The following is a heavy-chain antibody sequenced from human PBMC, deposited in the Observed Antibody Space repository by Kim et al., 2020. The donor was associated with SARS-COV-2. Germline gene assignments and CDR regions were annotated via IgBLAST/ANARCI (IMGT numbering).Heavy chain of an antibody. J-gene: IGHJ6*04. CDR1: GFTFNDYA. D-gene: IGHD3-10*01. Sequence: GGSLRLSCVTSGFTFNDYAMHWVRQAPGKGLEWVSGISWNGVNIGYADSLKGQFIISRDNAKKSAYLEIDSLRAEDTALYYCAKGHGGSFYYYGLDVWGKGTTVTVSS. V-gene: IGHV3-9*01. CDR2: ISWNGVNI. CDR3: AKGHGGSFYYYGLDV.